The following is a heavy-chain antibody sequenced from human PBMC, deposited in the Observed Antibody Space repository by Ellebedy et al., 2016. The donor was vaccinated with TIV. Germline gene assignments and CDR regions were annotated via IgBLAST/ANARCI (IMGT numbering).Heavy chain of an antibody. CDR1: GFTFSNYA. Sequence: GESLKISCAASGFTFSNYAMSWVRQAPGKGLEWVSAITISGGTTFDAGSVKGRFSISRDNSKNTLYLQMNSLRAEDTAVYYCASPPVRVGSKGEKWFDAWGQGTLVTVSS. CDR3: ASPPVRVGSKGEKWFDA. V-gene: IGHV3-23*01. CDR2: ITISGGTT. J-gene: IGHJ5*02. D-gene: IGHD1-26*01.